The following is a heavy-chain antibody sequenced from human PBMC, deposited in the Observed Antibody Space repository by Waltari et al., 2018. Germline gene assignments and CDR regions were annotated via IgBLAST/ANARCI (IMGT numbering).Heavy chain of an antibody. CDR3: AKGGPLAARQPTYYYYGMDV. V-gene: IGHV3-23*01. Sequence: MSWVRQAPGKGLEWVSAISGSGGSTYYADSVKGRFTISRDNSKNTLYLQMNSLRAEDTAVYYCAKGGPLAARQPTYYYYGMDVWGQGTTVIVSS. D-gene: IGHD6-6*01. J-gene: IGHJ6*02. CDR2: ISGSGGST.